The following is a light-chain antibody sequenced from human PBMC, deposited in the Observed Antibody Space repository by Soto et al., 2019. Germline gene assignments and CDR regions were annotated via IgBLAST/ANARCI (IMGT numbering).Light chain of an antibody. V-gene: IGKV3-20*01. Sequence: EIVLTQSPAPLSLSPGERATLSCRARQSVSSTYLAWYQQKPGQAPRLLIYGASSRATGIPDRFSGSGSGTDFTLTISRLEPEDFAVYYCQQYGSSPPWTFGQGTKVDIK. CDR3: QQYGSSPPWT. CDR1: QSVSSTY. CDR2: GAS. J-gene: IGKJ1*01.